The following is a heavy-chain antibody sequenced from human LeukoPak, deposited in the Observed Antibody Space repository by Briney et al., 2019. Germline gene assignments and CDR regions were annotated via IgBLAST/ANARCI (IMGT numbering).Heavy chain of an antibody. Sequence: GGSLRLSCAASRFTFSDYSMHWVRQAPGKGLNWVAFIRYDGNNKYYADSVKGRFTISRDNSKNMLYLEMNSLGTEDTAVYYCAKVRYCSGVNCYPDDNWGQGTLVTVSS. CDR2: IRYDGNNK. CDR3: AKVRYCSGVNCYPDDN. V-gene: IGHV3-30*02. J-gene: IGHJ4*02. D-gene: IGHD2-15*01. CDR1: RFTFSDYS.